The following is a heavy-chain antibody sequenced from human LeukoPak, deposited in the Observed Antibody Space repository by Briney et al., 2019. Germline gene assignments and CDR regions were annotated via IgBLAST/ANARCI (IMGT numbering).Heavy chain of an antibody. Sequence: GGSLRLSCAASGFTFSTYGMHWVRQAPGKGLEWVAFIRYDGSNKYYADSVKGRFTISRDNSKNTLHLQMNSLRAEDTAVYYCARESVNWYYYDSSGYYHFDYWGQGTLVTVSS. V-gene: IGHV3-30*02. J-gene: IGHJ4*02. D-gene: IGHD3-22*01. CDR1: GFTFSTYG. CDR2: IRYDGSNK. CDR3: ARESVNWYYYDSSGYYHFDY.